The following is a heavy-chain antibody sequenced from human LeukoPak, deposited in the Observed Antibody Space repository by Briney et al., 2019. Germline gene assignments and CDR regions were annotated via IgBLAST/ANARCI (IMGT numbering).Heavy chain of an antibody. J-gene: IGHJ3*01. Sequence: GGSLRLSCAASGFIFRSYSMHWVRQAPGKGLEWVAVVSYDGSGENYADSVNGRFTISRDNSKNTLYLQMNSLRAEDTAVFYCARDGVGTAFDLWGQGTMVTVSS. CDR2: VSYDGSGE. D-gene: IGHD1-26*01. CDR3: ARDGVGTAFDL. CDR1: GFIFRSYS. V-gene: IGHV3-30*01.